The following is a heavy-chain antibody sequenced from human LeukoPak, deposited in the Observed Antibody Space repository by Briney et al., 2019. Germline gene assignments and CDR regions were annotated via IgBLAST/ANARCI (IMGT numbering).Heavy chain of an antibody. V-gene: IGHV3-21*01. CDR2: ISSRSSYI. CDR1: GFTFGSYG. D-gene: IGHD1-26*01. J-gene: IGHJ4*02. Sequence: PGGSLRLSCAASGFTFGSYGMNWVRQAPGKGLEWVSSISSRSSYIYYADSVKGRFTISRDNAKNSLYLQMNSLRAEDTAVYYCARMLDVGAENSFDYWGQGTLVTVSS. CDR3: ARMLDVGAENSFDY.